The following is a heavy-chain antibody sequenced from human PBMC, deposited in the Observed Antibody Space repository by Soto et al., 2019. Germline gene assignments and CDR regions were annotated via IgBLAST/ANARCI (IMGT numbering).Heavy chain of an antibody. D-gene: IGHD1-26*01. CDR3: ARALGAQIVSY. CDR2: ISGYNGNT. V-gene: IGHV1-18*01. J-gene: IGHJ4*02. CDR1: GYTFISYG. Sequence: QVQLVQSGAEVKKPGASVKVSCKASGYTFISYGIIWVPQAPGQGLEWMGWISGYNGNTKYAQKLQGRVTMTTDTARSPAAMELRSRRSDATAAYCWARALGAQIVSYWGQGTLVTVAS.